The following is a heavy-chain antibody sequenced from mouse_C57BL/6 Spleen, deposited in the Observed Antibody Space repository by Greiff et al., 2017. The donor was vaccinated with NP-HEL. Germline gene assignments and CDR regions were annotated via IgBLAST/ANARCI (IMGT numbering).Heavy chain of an antibody. CDR1: GLNIKDDY. V-gene: IGHV14-4*01. J-gene: IGHJ3*01. D-gene: IGHD4-1*01. Sequence: DVQLQESGAELVRPGASVKLSCTASGLNIKDDYMHWVKQRPEQGLEWIGWIDPENGDTEYASKFQGKATITADTSSNTAYLQLSSLTSEDTAVYYCTYWDWFAYWGQGTLVTVSA. CDR3: TYWDWFAY. CDR2: IDPENGDT.